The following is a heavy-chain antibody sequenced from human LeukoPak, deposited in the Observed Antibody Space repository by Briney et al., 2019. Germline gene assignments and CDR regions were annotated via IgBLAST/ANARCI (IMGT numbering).Heavy chain of an antibody. J-gene: IGHJ4*02. Sequence: PGGSLRLSCVASGFTLRSYGMNWVRQAPGKGLEWVSYISTTSYYIYYADSVKGRFTISKDDAKNSLYLQMNSLRAEDTAVYYCARDASGSSTGLIDSWGQGTLVTVSS. D-gene: IGHD1-26*01. CDR1: GFTLRSYG. CDR2: ISTTSYYI. CDR3: ARDASGSSTGLIDS. V-gene: IGHV3-21*01.